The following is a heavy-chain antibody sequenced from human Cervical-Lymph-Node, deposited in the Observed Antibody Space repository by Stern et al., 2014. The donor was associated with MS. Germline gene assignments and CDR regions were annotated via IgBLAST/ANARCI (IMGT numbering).Heavy chain of an antibody. CDR2: IRFDGSNK. CDR1: GFTFSTTG. D-gene: IGHD3-3*01. CDR3: AKDLGYDFYGMDA. Sequence: VQLVQSGGGVVQPGRSLRLACEASGFTFSTTGMHWVRQAPGKVLEWVAGIRFDGSNKQYGDSVKGRFTISRDNSKNTLYLQMKTLRAEDTAVYYCAKDLGYDFYGMDAWGEGTTVTVSS. V-gene: IGHV3-30*18. J-gene: IGHJ6*04.